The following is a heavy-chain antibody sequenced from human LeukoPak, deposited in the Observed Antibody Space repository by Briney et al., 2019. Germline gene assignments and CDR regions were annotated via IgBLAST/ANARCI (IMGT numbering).Heavy chain of an antibody. Sequence: GGSLRLSCAASGFTFSSYWMSWVRQAPGKGLEWVANIKQDGSEKYYVDSVKGRFTISRDNAKNSLYLQMNSLRAEDTAVYYCARASTHYYDSSGYYKCWGQGTLVTVSS. CDR2: IKQDGSEK. V-gene: IGHV3-7*01. J-gene: IGHJ4*02. CDR3: ARASTHYYDSSGYYKC. D-gene: IGHD3-22*01. CDR1: GFTFSSYW.